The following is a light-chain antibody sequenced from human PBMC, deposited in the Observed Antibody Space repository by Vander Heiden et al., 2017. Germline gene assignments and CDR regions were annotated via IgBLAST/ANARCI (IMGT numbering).Light chain of an antibody. Sequence: DIEMTQSPSSLPASVGDRVTITCRASQSSSSYLNWYQQKPGKAPKLLIYAATSLQSGVPSRFSGSGSGTDFTLTISSLQPEDFATYYCQQSYSTPWTFGQGTKVEIK. V-gene: IGKV1-39*01. J-gene: IGKJ1*01. CDR3: QQSYSTPWT. CDR2: AAT. CDR1: QSSSSY.